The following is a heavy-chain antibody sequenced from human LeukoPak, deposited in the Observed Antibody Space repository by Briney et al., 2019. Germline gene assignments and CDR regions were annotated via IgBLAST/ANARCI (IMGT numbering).Heavy chain of an antibody. CDR2: TYYRSKWYN. CDR1: GDSVSSKSVT. V-gene: IGHV6-1*01. J-gene: IGHJ4*02. Sequence: KPSQTLSLTCAISGDSVSSKSVTWNWIRQSPSRGLEWLGRTYYRSKWYNDYAISVKSRITINLDTSKNQFSLQLNSVTPEDTAVYYCARDPTPFTVSSVFDYWGPGTLVTVSS. D-gene: IGHD2-8*02. CDR3: ARDPTPFTVSSVFDY.